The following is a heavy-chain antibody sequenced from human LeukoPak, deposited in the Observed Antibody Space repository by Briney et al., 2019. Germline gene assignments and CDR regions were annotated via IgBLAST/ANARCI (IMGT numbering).Heavy chain of an antibody. CDR3: ARVSYDSSGYYYVYYYYMDV. CDR2: ISSSGSTI. V-gene: IGHV3-11*04. CDR1: GFTFSDYY. Sequence: GGSLRLSCAASGFTFSDYYMSWIRQAPGKGLEWVSYISSSGSTIYYADSVKGRFTISRDNAKNSLYLQMNSLRAEDTAVYYCARVSYDSSGYYYVYYYYMDVWGKGTTVTVSS. J-gene: IGHJ6*03. D-gene: IGHD3-22*01.